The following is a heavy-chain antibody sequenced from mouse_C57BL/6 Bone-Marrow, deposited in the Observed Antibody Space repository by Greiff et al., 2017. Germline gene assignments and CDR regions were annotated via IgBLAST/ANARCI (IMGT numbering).Heavy chain of an antibody. CDR1: GYTFTSYW. CDR3: ARGRDYYGKDFDY. Sequence: VQLQQSGAELVKPGASVKMSCKASGYTFTSYWITWVKQRPGQGLEWIGDIYPGSGSTNYNEKFKSKATLTVDTSSSTAYMQLSSLTSEDSAVYYCARGRDYYGKDFDYWGQGTTLTVSS. D-gene: IGHD1-1*01. CDR2: IYPGSGST. V-gene: IGHV1-55*01. J-gene: IGHJ2*01.